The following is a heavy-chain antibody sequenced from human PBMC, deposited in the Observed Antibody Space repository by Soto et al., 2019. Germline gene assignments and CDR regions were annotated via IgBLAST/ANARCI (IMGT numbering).Heavy chain of an antibody. Sequence: EVQLVESGGGLVRPGGSLRLSCAASGFTFTTAWMNWVRQVPGKGLEWVGRIKSNAAGGTTDSGAPMKGRFTISRSDSKNTVDLQMNSLRTDDTAVYYCEVSGYQYELYWGQGALVTVSS. CDR3: EVSGYQYELY. D-gene: IGHD3-22*01. J-gene: IGHJ4*02. CDR2: IKSNAAGGTT. CDR1: GFTFTTAW. V-gene: IGHV3-15*05.